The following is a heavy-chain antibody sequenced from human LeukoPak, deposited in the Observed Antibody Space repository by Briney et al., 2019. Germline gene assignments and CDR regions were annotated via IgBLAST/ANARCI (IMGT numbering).Heavy chain of an antibody. CDR3: ARDWALRMDV. CDR1: GFTFSSYA. J-gene: IGHJ6*04. V-gene: IGHV3-30*04. CDR2: TSYDGSNK. D-gene: IGHD3-16*01. Sequence: GGSLRLSCAASGFTFSSYAMHWVRQAPGKGLEWVAVTSYDGSNKYYADSVRGRFTISRDNSKNTLYLQMNSLRAEDTAVYYCARDWALRMDVWGKGTTVTVSS.